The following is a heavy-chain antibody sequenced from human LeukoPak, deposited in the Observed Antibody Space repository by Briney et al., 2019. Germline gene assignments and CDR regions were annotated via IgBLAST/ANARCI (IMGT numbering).Heavy chain of an antibody. CDR1: GFTFSSYS. D-gene: IGHD2-2*01. Sequence: PGGSLRLSCAASGFTFSSYSMNWVRQAPGKGLEWVSVIYSGGSTYYADSVKGRFTISRDNAKNTLHLQMKSLRAEDTAVYYCAKKSAMGWFDPWGQGTLVTVSS. V-gene: IGHV3-23*03. CDR3: AKKSAMGWFDP. CDR2: IYSGGST. J-gene: IGHJ5*02.